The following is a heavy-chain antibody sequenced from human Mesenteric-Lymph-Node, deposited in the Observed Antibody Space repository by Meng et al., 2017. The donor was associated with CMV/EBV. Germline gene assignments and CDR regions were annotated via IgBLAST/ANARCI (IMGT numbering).Heavy chain of an antibody. J-gene: IGHJ4*02. V-gene: IGHV3-9*01. CDR3: AKDRGSTSRGGAFDY. Sequence: SLKISCAASGFTFSNYAMHWVRQAPGKGLEWVSGISWNSGSIGYADSVKGRFTISRDNAKNSLYLQMNSLRAEDTALYYCAKDRGSTSRGGAFDYWGQGTLVTVSS. CDR2: ISWNSGSI. CDR1: GFTFSNYA. D-gene: IGHD2-2*01.